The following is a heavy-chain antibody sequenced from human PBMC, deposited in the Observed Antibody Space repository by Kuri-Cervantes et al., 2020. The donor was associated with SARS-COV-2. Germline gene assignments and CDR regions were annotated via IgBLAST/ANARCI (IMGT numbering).Heavy chain of an antibody. CDR1: GGTFSSYA. D-gene: IGHD3-10*01. Sequence: SVKVSCKASGGTFSSYAISWVRQAPGQGPEWMGGIIPIFGTANYAQKFQGRVTITADESTSTAYMELSSLRSEDTAVYYCARGSYGSGSYWYYYYGMDVWGQGTTVTVSS. CDR3: ARGSYGSGSYWYYYYGMDV. CDR2: IIPIFGTA. V-gene: IGHV1-69*13. J-gene: IGHJ6*02.